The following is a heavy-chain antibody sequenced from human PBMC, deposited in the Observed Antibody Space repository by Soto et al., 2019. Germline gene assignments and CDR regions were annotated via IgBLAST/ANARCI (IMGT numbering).Heavy chain of an antibody. V-gene: IGHV4-4*02. CDR1: GGSISSSNW. D-gene: IGHD3-9*01. J-gene: IGHJ4*02. CDR3: ARLATYYDILTGYAPFDY. CDR2: INHSGST. Sequence: QVQLQESGPGLVKPSGTLSLTCAVSGGSISSSNWWSWVRQPPGKGLEWIGEINHSGSTNYNPSLKSRVTISVDTSKNQFSLKLSSVTAADTAVYYCARLATYYDILTGYAPFDYWGQGTLVTVSS.